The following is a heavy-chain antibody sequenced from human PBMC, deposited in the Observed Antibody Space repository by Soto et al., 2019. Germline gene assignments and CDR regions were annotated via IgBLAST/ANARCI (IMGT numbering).Heavy chain of an antibody. J-gene: IGHJ3*02. Sequence: SLRLSCAASGFTFSDYYMSWIRQAPGKGLEWVSYISSSGSTIYYADSVKGRFTISRDNAKNSLYLQMNSLRAEDTAVYYCARDLCSGGSCYTWFHDAFDIWGQGTMVTVSS. D-gene: IGHD2-15*01. CDR1: GFTFSDYY. CDR2: ISSSGSTI. CDR3: ARDLCSGGSCYTWFHDAFDI. V-gene: IGHV3-11*01.